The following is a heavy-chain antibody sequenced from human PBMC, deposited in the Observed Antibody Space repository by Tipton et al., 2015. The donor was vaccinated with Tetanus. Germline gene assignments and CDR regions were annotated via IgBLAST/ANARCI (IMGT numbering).Heavy chain of an antibody. V-gene: IGHV3-64*01. D-gene: IGHD6-19*01. J-gene: IGHJ4*02. Sequence: SLRLSCAASGFTFDDYAMHWVRQAPGKGLEYVSSILGVGGSPFYANSVKGRFTISRDNSKNTLYLQMDSLRGDDMAVYYCARDRDGGWSFDYWGQGTLVTVSS. CDR3: ARDRDGGWSFDY. CDR2: ILGVGGSP. CDR1: GFTFDDYA.